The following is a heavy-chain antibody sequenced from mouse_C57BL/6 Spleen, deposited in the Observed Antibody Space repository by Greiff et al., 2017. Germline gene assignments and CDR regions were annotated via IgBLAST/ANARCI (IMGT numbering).Heavy chain of an antibody. V-gene: IGHV1-55*01. CDR2: IYPGSGST. Sequence: QVQLQQPGAELVKPGASVKMSCKASGYTFTSYWITWVKQRPGQGLEWIGDIYPGSGSTNYNEKFKSKATLTVDTSSSTAYMQLSSLTSEDAAVYYCARYAGSSYGGAMDYWGQGTSVTVSS. CDR1: GYTFTSYW. D-gene: IGHD1-1*01. J-gene: IGHJ4*01. CDR3: ARYAGSSYGGAMDY.